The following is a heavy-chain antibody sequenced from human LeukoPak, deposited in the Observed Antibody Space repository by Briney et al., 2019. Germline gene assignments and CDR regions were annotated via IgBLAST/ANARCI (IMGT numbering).Heavy chain of an antibody. V-gene: IGHV4-39*07. CDR3: ARVTPRDQYYYDSSGYLAY. J-gene: IGHJ4*02. D-gene: IGHD3-22*01. CDR1: GGSISSSSYY. Sequence: SETLSLTCTVSGGSISSSSYYWGWIRQPPGKGLEWIGSIYYSGSTYYNSSLKSRVTISVDTSKNQFSLKLSSVTAADTAVYYCARVTPRDQYYYDSSGYLAYWGQGTLVTVSS. CDR2: IYYSGST.